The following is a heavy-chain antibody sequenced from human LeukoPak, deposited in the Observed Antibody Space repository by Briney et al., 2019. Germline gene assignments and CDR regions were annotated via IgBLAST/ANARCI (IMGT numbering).Heavy chain of an antibody. CDR1: GGSISSGGYS. Sequence: SQTLSLTCAVSGGSISSGGYSWSWIRQPPGKGLEWIGYIYHSGSTYYNPSLKSRVTMSVDRSKNQFSLKLSSVTAADTAVYYCARVSPSCSSTSCYYYGMDVWGQGTTVTVSS. CDR3: ARVSPSCSSTSCYYYGMDV. D-gene: IGHD2-2*01. CDR2: IYHSGST. V-gene: IGHV4-30-2*01. J-gene: IGHJ6*02.